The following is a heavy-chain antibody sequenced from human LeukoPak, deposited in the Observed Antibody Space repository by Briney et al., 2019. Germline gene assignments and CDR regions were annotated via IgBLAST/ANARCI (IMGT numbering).Heavy chain of an antibody. D-gene: IGHD3-3*01. CDR2: IYYSGST. V-gene: IGHV4-59*02. Sequence: SETLSLTCTVSGGSVNSYYWSWIRQPPGKGLEWIGYIYYSGSTNYNPSLKSRVTISVDTSKNQFSLKLSSVTAADTAVYYCARGLERFLDYWGQGTLVTVSS. J-gene: IGHJ4*02. CDR3: ARGLERFLDY. CDR1: GGSVNSYY.